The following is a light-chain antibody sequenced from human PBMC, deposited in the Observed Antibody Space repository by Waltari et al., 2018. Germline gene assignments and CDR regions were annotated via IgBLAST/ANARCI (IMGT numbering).Light chain of an antibody. CDR3: LQYNSYSWT. V-gene: IGKV1-5*03. CDR2: KAS. CDR1: QTISNW. J-gene: IGKJ1*01. Sequence: DIQMTQSPSTLSASVGDRVTITCRARQTISNWLAWCQQKPGKAPKLLIDKASGLESGVPSRFSGSGSGTDFTLTISSLQPEDVGTYYCLQYNSYSWTFGHGTKVEI.